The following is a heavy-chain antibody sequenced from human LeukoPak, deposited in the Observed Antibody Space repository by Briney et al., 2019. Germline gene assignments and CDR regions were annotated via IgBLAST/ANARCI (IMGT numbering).Heavy chain of an antibody. Sequence: SQTLSLTCTVSGGSISSGDYYWSWIRQPPGKGLEWIGYIYYSGSTNYNPSLKSRVTISVDTSKNQFSLKLSSVTAADTAVYYCARVSIAAAGTGYYYYYYMDVWGKGTTVTVSS. CDR1: GGSISSGDYY. V-gene: IGHV4-61*08. J-gene: IGHJ6*03. D-gene: IGHD6-13*01. CDR3: ARVSIAAAGTGYYYYYYMDV. CDR2: IYYSGST.